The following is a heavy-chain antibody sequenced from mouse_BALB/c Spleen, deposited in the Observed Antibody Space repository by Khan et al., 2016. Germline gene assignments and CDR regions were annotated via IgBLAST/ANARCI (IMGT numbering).Heavy chain of an antibody. V-gene: IGHV5-6-3*01. CDR1: GFTFSTYG. Sequence: EVELVESGGGLVQPGGSLKLSCAASGFTFSTYGMSWVRQTPDKRLELVATINSNGGSTYYPDSVKGRFTISRDNGKNTLYLQMSSLKSEDSAMYYCARDRDYYGSSFAMDYWGQGTSVTVSS. J-gene: IGHJ4*01. D-gene: IGHD1-1*01. CDR3: ARDRDYYGSSFAMDY. CDR2: INSNGGST.